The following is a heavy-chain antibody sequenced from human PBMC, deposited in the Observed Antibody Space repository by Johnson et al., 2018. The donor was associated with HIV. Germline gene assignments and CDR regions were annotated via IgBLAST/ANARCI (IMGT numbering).Heavy chain of an antibody. Sequence: VQLVESGGGLVKPGGSLRLSCAASGFTFSSYWMHWVRQGPGKGLVWVSRINSDGSSTRYADSVKGRFTISRDNAKNTLYLQMNSLRAEDTAVYYCARERDTDMAGDAFDIWGQGTMVTVSS. V-gene: IGHV3-74*01. CDR3: ARERDTDMAGDAFDI. D-gene: IGHD5-18*01. CDR2: INSDGSST. CDR1: GFTFSSYW. J-gene: IGHJ3*02.